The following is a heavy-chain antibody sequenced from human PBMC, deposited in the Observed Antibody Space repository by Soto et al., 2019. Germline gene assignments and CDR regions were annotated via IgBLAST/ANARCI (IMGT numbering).Heavy chain of an antibody. V-gene: IGHV4-59*08. J-gene: IGHJ6*03. D-gene: IGHD2-15*01. CDR2: IYYSGST. Sequence: QVQLQESGPGLVKPSETLSLTCTVSGGSISSYYWSWIRQPPGKGLEWIGYIYYSGSTNYNPSLKRRVTIAVDTSKNQFSLKLSSVTAADTAVYYCARHKGGYPYYYYYMDVWGKGTTVTVSS. CDR3: ARHKGGYPYYYYYMDV. CDR1: GGSISSYY.